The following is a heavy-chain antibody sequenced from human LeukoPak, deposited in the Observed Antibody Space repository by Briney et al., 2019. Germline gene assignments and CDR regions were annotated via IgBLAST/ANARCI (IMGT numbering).Heavy chain of an antibody. CDR3: VRDRGGFDP. Sequence: SETLSLTCVVSGASISSYYWTWIRQPAGKGLEWIGRIYTSGSTTYNPSLKSRVTTSVDTSKNQFSLNLTSVTAADTAVYYCVRDRGGFDPWGQGTLVTVSS. CDR1: GASISSYY. J-gene: IGHJ5*02. V-gene: IGHV4-4*07. CDR2: IYTSGST.